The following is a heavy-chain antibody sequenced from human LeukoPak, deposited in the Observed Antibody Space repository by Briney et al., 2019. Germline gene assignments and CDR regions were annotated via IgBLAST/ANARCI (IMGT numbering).Heavy chain of an antibody. CDR1: GFTFSSFQ. V-gene: IGHV3-7*01. Sequence: PGGSLRLSCAASGFTFSSFQMTWVRQAPGKGLEWVANIKQDGSEKYYVDSVKGRFTISRDNAKNSLYLQMNSLRAEDTAVYYCARLGAVAGLGDYWGQGTLVTVSS. CDR3: ARLGAVAGLGDY. D-gene: IGHD6-19*01. CDR2: IKQDGSEK. J-gene: IGHJ4*02.